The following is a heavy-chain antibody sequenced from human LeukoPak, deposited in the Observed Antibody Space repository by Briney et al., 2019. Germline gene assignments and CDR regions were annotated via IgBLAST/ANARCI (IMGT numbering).Heavy chain of an antibody. V-gene: IGHV3-23*01. CDR2: ISGSGDDT. Sequence: GGSLRLSCAASGFTFSSYAMSWVRQVPGTGLEWVSGISGSGDDTYYADSVTGRFTISRDNSRNTLYLQMNSLRGDDTAVYYCAKDVGKWESLHFFDYWGQGTLVTVSS. CDR3: AKDVGKWESLHFFDY. CDR1: GFTFSSYA. D-gene: IGHD1-26*01. J-gene: IGHJ4*02.